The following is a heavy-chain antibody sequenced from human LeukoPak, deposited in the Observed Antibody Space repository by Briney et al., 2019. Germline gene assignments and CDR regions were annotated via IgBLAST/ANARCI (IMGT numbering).Heavy chain of an antibody. Sequence: PGGSLRLSCAASGFTFSSYGMSWVRQAPGKGLEWVSAISGSGGSTYYADSVKGRFTISRDNAKNSLYLQMNSLRAEDTAVYYCARAQYYYDSSGRPDIDPWGQGTLVTVSS. CDR1: GFTFSSYG. CDR3: ARAQYYYDSSGRPDIDP. J-gene: IGHJ5*02. CDR2: ISGSGGST. V-gene: IGHV3-23*01. D-gene: IGHD3-22*01.